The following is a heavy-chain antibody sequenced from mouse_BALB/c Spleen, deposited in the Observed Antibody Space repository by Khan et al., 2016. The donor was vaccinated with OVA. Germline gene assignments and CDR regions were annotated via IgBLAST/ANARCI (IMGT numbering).Heavy chain of an antibody. CDR3: ARIENM. V-gene: IGHV2-9*02. CDR2: IWAGGSK. J-gene: IGHJ2*01. CDR1: GFSLTSYG. Sequence: VQLQESGPGLVAPSQSLSITCTVSGFSLTSYGVHWVRQPPGKGLEWLGVIWAGGSKNYNSAIMSRLSISKDNSKNQVFLQMSSLKTDDTAMYYCARIENMWGQGTTLTVSS.